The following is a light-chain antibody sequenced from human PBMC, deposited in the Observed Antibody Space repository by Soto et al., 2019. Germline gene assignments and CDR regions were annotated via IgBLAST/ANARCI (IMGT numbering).Light chain of an antibody. CDR3: QQANSFPIT. J-gene: IGKJ5*01. CDR2: AAS. CDR1: QDISSW. Sequence: DIQMTQSPSSVSASVGDRVTITCRASQDISSWLAWYQQKPGTAPKLLISAASSFHSGIPSRFSGSGSGTDFTLTISSLQPEDFATYYCQQANSFPITFGQGTRLEIK. V-gene: IGKV1D-12*01.